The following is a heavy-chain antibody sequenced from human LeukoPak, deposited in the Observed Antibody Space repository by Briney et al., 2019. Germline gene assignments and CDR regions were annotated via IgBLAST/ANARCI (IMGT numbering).Heavy chain of an antibody. CDR3: ARGALDYDFWSGYSAGYYYGMDV. CDR1: GFTFSSYA. Sequence: GGSLRLSCAASGFTFSSYAMHWVRPAPGKGLGWVAVISYDGSNKYYADSVKGRFTISRDNSKNTLYLQMNSLRAEDTAVYYCARGALDYDFWSGYSAGYYYGMDVWGQGTTVTVSS. V-gene: IGHV3-30-3*01. CDR2: ISYDGSNK. D-gene: IGHD3-3*01. J-gene: IGHJ6*02.